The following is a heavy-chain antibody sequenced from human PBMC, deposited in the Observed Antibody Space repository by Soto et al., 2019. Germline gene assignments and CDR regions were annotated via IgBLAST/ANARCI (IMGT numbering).Heavy chain of an antibody. Sequence: QVQLVQSGAEVKKPGASVKVSCKASGYTFTSYGISWVRQAPGQGLEWMGWISAYNGNTKYAQKLQGRVTPTTDKSMSTAYMELRSLRSYDTAVYYCARDLGGSYYAPVDYWGQGTLVTVSS. J-gene: IGHJ4*02. CDR3: ARDLGGSYYAPVDY. CDR1: GYTFTSYG. CDR2: ISAYNGNT. V-gene: IGHV1-18*01. D-gene: IGHD1-26*01.